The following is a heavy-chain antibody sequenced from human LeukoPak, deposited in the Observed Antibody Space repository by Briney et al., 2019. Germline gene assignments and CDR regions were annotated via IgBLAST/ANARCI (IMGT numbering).Heavy chain of an antibody. V-gene: IGHV3-7*01. CDR1: GFTLSNFW. D-gene: IGHD3-10*01. CDR2: IQQDASDS. Sequence: PGGSLRLACAASGFTLSNFWVTSGRQTPGKGLEWVANIQQDASDSHYVDSVKGRFTISRDNAKNSLFLQMTSLRAEDTAVYYCARLMMVRGVLPDYYHYYMDVWGKGTTVSISS. CDR3: ARLMMVRGVLPDYYHYYMDV. J-gene: IGHJ6*03.